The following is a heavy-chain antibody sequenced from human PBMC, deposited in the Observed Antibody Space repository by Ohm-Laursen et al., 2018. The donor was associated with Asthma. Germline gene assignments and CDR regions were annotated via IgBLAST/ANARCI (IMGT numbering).Heavy chain of an antibody. D-gene: IGHD3-3*01. J-gene: IGHJ4*02. V-gene: IGHV3-21*01. CDR3: ARGMLISGVVITAYDN. Sequence: SLRLSCAASGFTFDDYPMTWVRQAPGKGLEWVSSISDSSEYIYYADSVRGRFTVSRDNAKNSMDLQMDRLRAEDTAVYYCARGMLISGVVITAYDNWGQGVLVNVSS. CDR1: GFTFDDYP. CDR2: ISDSSEYI.